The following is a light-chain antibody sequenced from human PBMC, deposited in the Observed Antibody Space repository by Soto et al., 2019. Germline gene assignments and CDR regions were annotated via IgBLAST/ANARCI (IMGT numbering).Light chain of an antibody. CDR1: QSVSSNH. CDR3: QQYGTSPQT. J-gene: IGKJ1*01. CDR2: GTS. V-gene: IGKV3-20*01. Sequence: TQSPSTLSGSVGDRVTLYCRASQSVSSNHLAWYQQKPGQAPRLLIYGTSSRATGIPDRFSGSGSGTDFTLTISRLEPEDFAVYYCQQYGTSPQTFGQGTKVDIK.